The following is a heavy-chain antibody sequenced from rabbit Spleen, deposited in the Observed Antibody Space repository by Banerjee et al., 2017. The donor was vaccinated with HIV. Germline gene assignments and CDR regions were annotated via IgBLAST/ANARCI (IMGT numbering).Heavy chain of an antibody. Sequence: QEQLVESGGGLVKPEGSLKLSCTASGFSFSSGYDMSWVRQAPGKGLEWIGFVYTDGGKNYYASWAKGRFTISKTSSTTVTLQVTSLTAADTATYFCTRDDGSGHYIDGYFNLWGPGTLVTVS. CDR3: TRDDGSGHYIDGYFNL. D-gene: IGHD1-1*01. CDR1: GFSFSSGYD. J-gene: IGHJ4*01. CDR2: VYTDGGKN. V-gene: IGHV1S45*01.